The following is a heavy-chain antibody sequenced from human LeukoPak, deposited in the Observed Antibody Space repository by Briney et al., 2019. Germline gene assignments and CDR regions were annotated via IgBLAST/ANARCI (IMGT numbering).Heavy chain of an antibody. CDR2: IRYDGSNK. J-gene: IGHJ4*02. CDR1: GFTFSSYG. D-gene: IGHD3-9*01. Sequence: GGSLRLSCAASGFTFSSYGMHWVRQAPGKGLEWVAFIRYDGSNKYYADSVKGRFTISRDNSKNTLYLQMNSLRAEDTAVYYCAKSARYFDWLTYYFDYWGQGTLVTVSS. V-gene: IGHV3-30*02. CDR3: AKSARYFDWLTYYFDY.